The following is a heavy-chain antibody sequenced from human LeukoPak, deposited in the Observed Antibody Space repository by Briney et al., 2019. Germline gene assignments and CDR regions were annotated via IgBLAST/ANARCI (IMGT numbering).Heavy chain of an antibody. CDR1: GYSFTTYW. J-gene: IGHJ4*02. V-gene: IGHV5-51*01. Sequence: PGESLKISCRGSGYSFTTYWVGWVRQMPGEGLEWMGIIYPGDSDTRYSPSFQGQVTMSADKSINTAYLQWSSLKASDTAMYYCARRQGCSSTSCPPDSWGQRTLVTVSS. D-gene: IGHD2-2*01. CDR3: ARRQGCSSTSCPPDS. CDR2: IYPGDSDT.